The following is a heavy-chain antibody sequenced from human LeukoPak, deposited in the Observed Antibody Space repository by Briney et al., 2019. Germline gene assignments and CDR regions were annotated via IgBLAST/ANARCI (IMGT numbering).Heavy chain of an antibody. Sequence: GGSLRLSCAASGFTFRSYAMSWVRQAPGKGLEWVSTISGSGSSTYYADSVKGRFTISRDNSKNTLYLQMNSLRAEDTAVYYCARGVGYVDYWGQGTLVTVSS. CDR3: ARGVGYVDY. CDR2: ISGSGSST. V-gene: IGHV3-23*01. CDR1: GFTFRSYA. J-gene: IGHJ4*02.